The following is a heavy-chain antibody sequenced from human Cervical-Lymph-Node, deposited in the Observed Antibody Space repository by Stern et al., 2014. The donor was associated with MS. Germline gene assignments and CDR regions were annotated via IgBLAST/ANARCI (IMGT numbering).Heavy chain of an antibody. Sequence: QLQLQESGPGLVKPSGTLSLTCAVSGDSINNADWWSWVRQPPGKGLEWIGEIYHSGSPNYSPSLESRLTLSADKSQNPFSLKLGSVTAADTAVYYCARNRITRLRGVTVYYYGMDVWGPGTTVTVSS. V-gene: IGHV4-4*02. CDR3: ARNRITRLRGVTVYYYGMDV. CDR2: IYHSGSP. D-gene: IGHD3-10*01. J-gene: IGHJ6*02. CDR1: GDSINNADW.